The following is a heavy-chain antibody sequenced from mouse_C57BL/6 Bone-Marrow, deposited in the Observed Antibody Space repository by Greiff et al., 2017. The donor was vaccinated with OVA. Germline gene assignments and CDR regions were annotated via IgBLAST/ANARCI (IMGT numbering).Heavy chain of an antibody. V-gene: IGHV1-80*01. CDR2: IYPGDGDT. CDR1: GYAFSSYW. Sequence: QVQLQQSGAELVKPGASVKISCKASGYAFSSYWMNWVKQRPGKGLEWIGQIYPGDGDTNYNGKFKGKATLTADKSSSTAYMQLSSLTSEDSAVYFCARPFTTVVAKDWAWFAYWGQGTLVTVSA. D-gene: IGHD1-1*01. CDR3: ARPFTTVVAKDWAWFAY. J-gene: IGHJ3*01.